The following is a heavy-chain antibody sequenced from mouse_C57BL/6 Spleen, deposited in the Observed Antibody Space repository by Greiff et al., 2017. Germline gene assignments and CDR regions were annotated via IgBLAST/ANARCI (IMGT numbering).Heavy chain of an antibody. CDR1: GYAFSSSW. CDR3: ARSNPSYGSLAMDY. Sequence: QVQLQQSGPELVKPGASVKISCKASGYAFSSSWMNWVKQRPGKGLEWIGRIYPGDGDTNYNGKFKGKATLTADKSSSTAYMQLSSLTSEDSAVYFCARSNPSYGSLAMDYWGQGTSVTVSS. D-gene: IGHD1-1*01. J-gene: IGHJ4*01. CDR2: IYPGDGDT. V-gene: IGHV1-82*01.